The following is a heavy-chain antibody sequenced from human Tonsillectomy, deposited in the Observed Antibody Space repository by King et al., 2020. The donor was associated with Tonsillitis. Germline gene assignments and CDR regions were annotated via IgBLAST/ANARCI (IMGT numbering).Heavy chain of an antibody. J-gene: IGHJ4*02. Sequence: QLQESGPGLVKPSQTLSLTCTVSGASIGSGGYYWTWIRQHPGKGLEWIGYIYYIWSTYYNPSLKSRLSISLDASKNQFSLKLSSVTAADTAVYYCARFAGGHFDYWGQGTLVTVSS. CDR3: ARFAGGHFDY. V-gene: IGHV4-31*03. CDR2: IYYIWST. CDR1: GASIGSGGYY. D-gene: IGHD4-23*01.